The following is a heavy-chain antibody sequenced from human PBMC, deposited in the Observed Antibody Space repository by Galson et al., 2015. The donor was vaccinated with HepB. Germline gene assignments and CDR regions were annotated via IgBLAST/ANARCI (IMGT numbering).Heavy chain of an antibody. CDR1: GFTVSSNY. CDR3: AQGSGSFDP. D-gene: IGHD3-10*01. V-gene: IGHV3-53*01. CDR2: IYGGDST. J-gene: IGHJ5*02. Sequence: SLRLSCAVSGFTVSSNYMSWVRQAPGKGLEWVSVIYGGDSTYYADSVKGRFTISRDNFKNTLYLQMDSLRADDTAVYYCAQGSGSFDPWGQGTLVTVSS.